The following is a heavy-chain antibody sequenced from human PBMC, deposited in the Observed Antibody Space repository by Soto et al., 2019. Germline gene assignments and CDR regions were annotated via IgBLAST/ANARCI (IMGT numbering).Heavy chain of an antibody. J-gene: IGHJ4*02. V-gene: IGHV1-69*02. CDR1: GGTFSSYT. CDR3: ARSPKDYYGSGSYYLDY. Sequence: QVQLVQSGAEVKKPGSSVKVSCKASGGTFSSYTISRVRQAPGQGLEWMGRIIPILGIANYAQKFQGRVTITADKSTSTAYMELSSLRSEDTAVYYCARSPKDYYGSGSYYLDYWGQGTLVTVSS. CDR2: IIPILGIA. D-gene: IGHD3-10*01.